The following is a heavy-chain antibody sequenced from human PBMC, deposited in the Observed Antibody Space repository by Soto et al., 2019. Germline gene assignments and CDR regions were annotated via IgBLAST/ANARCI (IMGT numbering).Heavy chain of an antibody. Sequence: GGSLRLSCAASGFTFSSYGMHWVRQAPGKGLEWVAVIWYDGSNKYYADSVKGRLTISRDNSKTTLYLQMNSLRAEDTAAYSCVRDREWLTIGFAYWGQGPLVTASS. CDR3: VRDREWLTIGFAY. CDR2: IWYDGSNK. CDR1: GFTFSSYG. J-gene: IGHJ4*02. D-gene: IGHD3-3*01. V-gene: IGHV3-33*01.